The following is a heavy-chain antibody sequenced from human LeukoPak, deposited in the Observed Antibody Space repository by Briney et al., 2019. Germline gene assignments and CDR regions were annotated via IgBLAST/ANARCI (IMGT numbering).Heavy chain of an antibody. V-gene: IGHV5-51*01. D-gene: IGHD6-6*01. CDR3: ARHTTARSLYYHYYVGV. CDR2: IYPGDSDT. CDR1: GYSFTSYW. Sequence: GESLKISCKGSGYSFTSYWIGWVRQMPGKGLEWMGIIYPGDSDTRYSPSFQGQVTISADKSISTAYLQWSSLTASDTAMYYCARHTTARSLYYHYYVGVWGKGTTVTVSS. J-gene: IGHJ6*03.